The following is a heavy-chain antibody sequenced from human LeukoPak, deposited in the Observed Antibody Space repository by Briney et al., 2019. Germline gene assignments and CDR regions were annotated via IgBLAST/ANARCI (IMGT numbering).Heavy chain of an antibody. V-gene: IGHV3-21*01. CDR3: ARESYYDFWSGWDY. J-gene: IGHJ4*02. D-gene: IGHD3-3*01. Sequence: GGSLRLSCAGSEFTFSSYSMHWVRQAPGKGLEWVSSISSSSSYIYYADSVKGRFTISRDNAKNSLYLQMNSLRAEDTAVYYCARESYYDFWSGWDYWGQGTLVTVSS. CDR2: ISSSSSYI. CDR1: EFTFSSYS.